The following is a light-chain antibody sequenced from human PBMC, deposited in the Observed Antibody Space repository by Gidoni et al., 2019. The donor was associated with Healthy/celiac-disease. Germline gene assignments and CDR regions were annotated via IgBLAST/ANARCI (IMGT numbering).Light chain of an antibody. CDR2: AAS. V-gene: IGKV1-9*01. Sequence: IQLTQSTSSLSASVGDRVTITCRASQGISSYLAWYQQKPGKAPKLLIYAASTLQSGVPSRFSGSGSGTDFTLTISSLQPEDFATYYCQQLNSYPPGITFGQGTRLEIK. CDR1: QGISSY. CDR3: QQLNSYPPGIT. J-gene: IGKJ5*01.